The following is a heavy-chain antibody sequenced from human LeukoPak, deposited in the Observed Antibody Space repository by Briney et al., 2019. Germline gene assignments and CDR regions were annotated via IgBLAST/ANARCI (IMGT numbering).Heavy chain of an antibody. CDR1: GFTFSSYS. CDR2: ISSSGTFI. Sequence: GGSLRLSCAASGFTFSSYSMNWLRQAPGRGVEWVSSISSSGTFIYYADSVKGRFTISRDNARNSLYLQMIRLTAEDTAVYYCASGSPAGDYWGQGTLVTVSS. D-gene: IGHD1-26*01. J-gene: IGHJ4*02. CDR3: ASGSPAGDY. V-gene: IGHV3-21*01.